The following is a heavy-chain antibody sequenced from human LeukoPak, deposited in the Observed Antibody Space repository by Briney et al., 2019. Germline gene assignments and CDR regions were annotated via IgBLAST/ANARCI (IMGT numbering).Heavy chain of an antibody. Sequence: PGGSLRLSCAVSGLTFSNEAMGWVRQLRGGGLEWVSTISPGGGTTYYAESMKGRFTISRDNSKSTLYLEMNSLRVEDTAVYYCTKVRSGSSNWALRVFDYWGQGALVTVSS. CDR2: ISPGGGTT. CDR1: GLTFSNEA. J-gene: IGHJ4*02. CDR3: TKVRSGSSNWALRVFDY. D-gene: IGHD4-11*01. V-gene: IGHV3-23*01.